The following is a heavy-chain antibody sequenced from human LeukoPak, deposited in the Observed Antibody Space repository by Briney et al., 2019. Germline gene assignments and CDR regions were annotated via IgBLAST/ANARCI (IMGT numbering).Heavy chain of an antibody. CDR1: GGSIRRSYFY. D-gene: IGHD1-1*01. V-gene: IGHV4-39*01. Sequence: SETLSLTCTVSGGSIRRSYFYWGWVRQPPGKGLEWIGFAYYTGNTFYKPSHKSRVTISVDSSKNQFSLGLASLTAADSAVYYCAQLERRTAFDIWGPGTMVVVSS. J-gene: IGHJ3*02. CDR3: AQLERRTAFDI. CDR2: AYYTGNT.